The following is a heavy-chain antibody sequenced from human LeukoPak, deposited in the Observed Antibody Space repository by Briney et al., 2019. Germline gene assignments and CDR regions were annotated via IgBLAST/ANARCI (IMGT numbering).Heavy chain of an antibody. Sequence: SETLSLTCAVYGGSFSGYYWSWIRQPPGKGLEWIGEINHSGSTNYNPSLKSRVTISVDTSKNQFSLKLSSVTAADTAVYYYARRVMVRGVTRGGWFDPWGQGTLVTVSS. CDR3: ARRVMVRGVTRGGWFDP. J-gene: IGHJ5*02. D-gene: IGHD3-10*01. CDR1: GGSFSGYY. V-gene: IGHV4-34*01. CDR2: INHSGST.